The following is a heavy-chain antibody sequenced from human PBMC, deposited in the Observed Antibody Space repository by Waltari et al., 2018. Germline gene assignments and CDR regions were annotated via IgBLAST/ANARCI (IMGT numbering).Heavy chain of an antibody. CDR2: LDPEDGET. CDR1: GYTFTDYY. Sequence: EVQLVQSGAEVKKPGATVKISCKVSGYTFTDYYMHWVQQAPGKGLEWMGLLDPEDGETMYAEKFQGRVTITADTSTDTAYMELSSLRSEDTAVYYCATDLLRFLEWPISDTFDIWGQGTMVTVSS. D-gene: IGHD3-3*01. CDR3: ATDLLRFLEWPISDTFDI. V-gene: IGHV1-69-2*01. J-gene: IGHJ3*02.